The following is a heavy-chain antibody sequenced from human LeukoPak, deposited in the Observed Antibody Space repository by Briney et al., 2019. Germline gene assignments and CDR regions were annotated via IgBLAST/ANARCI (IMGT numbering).Heavy chain of an antibody. D-gene: IGHD3-10*01. Sequence: GGSLRLSCAASGFSVSSNYMSWVRQTPGKGLEWSSLIYSGGTTYYADSVKGRFTISRDNSKNTLYLQMSSLRAEDTAVYYCARDRVVRAYSYYYMDVWGKGTTVTVSS. CDR1: GFSVSSNY. CDR3: ARDRVVRAYSYYYMDV. CDR2: IYSGGTT. V-gene: IGHV3-53*01. J-gene: IGHJ6*03.